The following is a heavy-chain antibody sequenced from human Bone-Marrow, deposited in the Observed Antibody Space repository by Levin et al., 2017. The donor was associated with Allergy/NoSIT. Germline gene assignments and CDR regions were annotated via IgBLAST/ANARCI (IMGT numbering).Heavy chain of an antibody. J-gene: IGHJ3*02. CDR1: GFTFSSYW. Sequence: GESLKISCAASGFTFSSYWMHWVRQAPGKGLVWVSRINSDGSSTSYADSVKGRFTISRDNAKNTLYLQMNSLRAEDTAVYYCARDAQTHAFDIWGQGTMVTVSS. CDR3: ARDAQTHAFDI. CDR2: INSDGSST. V-gene: IGHV3-74*01.